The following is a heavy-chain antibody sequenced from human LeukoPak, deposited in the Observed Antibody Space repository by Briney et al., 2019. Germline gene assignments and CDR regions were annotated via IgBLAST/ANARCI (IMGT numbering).Heavy chain of an antibody. CDR1: GFTFNDYY. Sequence: GGSLRLSCAASGFTFNDYYMSWIRQAPGKGLEWGSYISIWNDIIYYADSVKGRFTISRDNAKNTLFLQMDSVRAEDTAVYYCAKGGLRFLGWAYFDSWGQGTLVTVSS. V-gene: IGHV3-11*01. CDR2: ISIWNDII. J-gene: IGHJ4*02. CDR3: AKGGLRFLGWAYFDS. D-gene: IGHD3-3*01.